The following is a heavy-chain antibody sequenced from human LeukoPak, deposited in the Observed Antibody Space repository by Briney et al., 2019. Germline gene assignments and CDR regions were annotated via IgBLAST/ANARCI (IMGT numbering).Heavy chain of an antibody. Sequence: SETLSLTCSVSNGPISSDYWSWIRQPPGKGLEWIGNVYYTEYTNYNPSFKSRVTISQDTSKNQFSLKLTSLTAADTAIYYCARDMRRHGESGYGFDYWGQGIRVTLSS. CDR3: ARDMRRHGESGYGFDY. D-gene: IGHD5-12*01. V-gene: IGHV4-59*01. CDR2: VYYTEYT. J-gene: IGHJ4*02. CDR1: NGPISSDY.